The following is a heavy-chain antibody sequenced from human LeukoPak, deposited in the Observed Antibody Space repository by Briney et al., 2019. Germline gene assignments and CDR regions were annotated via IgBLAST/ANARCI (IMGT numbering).Heavy chain of an antibody. Sequence: GGSLRLSCAASGFTFSHYGMHWVRQAPGKGLEWVAVIWYDGSNKYYADSVKGRFTISRDNSKNTLYLQMNSLRAEDTAVYYCARVTDIAVAGTGIDYWGQGTLVTVSS. V-gene: IGHV3-33*08. D-gene: IGHD6-19*01. CDR1: GFTFSHYG. CDR3: ARVTDIAVAGTGIDY. J-gene: IGHJ4*02. CDR2: IWYDGSNK.